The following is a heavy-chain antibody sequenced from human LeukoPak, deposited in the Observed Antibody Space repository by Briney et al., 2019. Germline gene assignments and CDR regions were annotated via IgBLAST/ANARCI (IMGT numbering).Heavy chain of an antibody. CDR3: ARDLTVGPIFTDY. CDR1: GFTVSDYY. CDR2: IDRSGTYT. Sequence: GGSLRLSCAASGFTVSDYYMNWTRQAPGKGLEWVSYIDRSGTYTNYADSVKGRFTISRDNAKNSLYLQMNSLRAEDTAVYYCARDLTVGPIFTDYWGQGTLVTVSS. D-gene: IGHD1-26*01. V-gene: IGHV3-11*06. J-gene: IGHJ4*02.